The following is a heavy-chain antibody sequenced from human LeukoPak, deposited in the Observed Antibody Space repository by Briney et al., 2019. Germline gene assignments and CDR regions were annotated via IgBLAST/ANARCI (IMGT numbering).Heavy chain of an antibody. Sequence: SETLSLTCADSGYSISSGYYWGWIRQPPGKGLEWIGSIYHFGSTYYNPSLKSRVTISVDTSKNQFSLKLSSVTAADTAVYYCARRGDGGYNSGFDYWGQGTLVTVSS. CDR2: IYHFGST. D-gene: IGHD5-24*01. V-gene: IGHV4-38-2*01. CDR1: GYSISSGYY. CDR3: ARRGDGGYNSGFDY. J-gene: IGHJ4*02.